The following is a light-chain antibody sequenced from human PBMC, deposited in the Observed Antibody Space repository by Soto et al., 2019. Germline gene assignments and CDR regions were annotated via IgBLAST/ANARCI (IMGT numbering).Light chain of an antibody. CDR1: STDVGSYKF. J-gene: IGLJ1*01. V-gene: IGLV2-14*01. Sequence: QSVLAQPASVSGSPGQSITISCTGTSTDVGSYKFVSWYQRHPGKAPKLILYEVNSRPSGVSSRFSGSKSGNTASLTISGLRSDDEADYYCSSYTSNTAPYIFGTGTRSPS. CDR3: SSYTSNTAPYI. CDR2: EVN.